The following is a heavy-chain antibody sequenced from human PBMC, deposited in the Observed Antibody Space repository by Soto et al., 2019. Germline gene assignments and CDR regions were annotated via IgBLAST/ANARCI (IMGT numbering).Heavy chain of an antibody. V-gene: IGHV3-33*01. J-gene: IGHJ5*02. CDR2: IWYDGSNK. CDR1: GFTFSSYG. Sequence: PGGSLRLSCAASGFTFSSYGMHWVRQAPGKGLEWVSVIWYDGSNKYYADSVKGRFTISRDNAKNTLYLQMNSLRAEDTAVHYCARESPFDPWGQGTLVTVSS. CDR3: ARESPFDP.